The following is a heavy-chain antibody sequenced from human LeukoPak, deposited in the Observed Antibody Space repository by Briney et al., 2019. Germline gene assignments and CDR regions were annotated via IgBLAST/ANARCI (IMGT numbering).Heavy chain of an antibody. V-gene: IGHV4-61*02. CDR1: GGSISSCSYY. CDR2: IYTSGST. Sequence: SQTLSLTCTVSGGSISSCSYYWSWIRQPAGTGLEWIGRIYTSGSTNYNPSLKSRVTISVDTSKNQFSLKLSSVTAADTAVYYCARAWGPRSYEHPFDYWGQGTLVTVSS. CDR3: ARAWGPRSYEHPFDY. D-gene: IGHD3-16*01. J-gene: IGHJ4*02.